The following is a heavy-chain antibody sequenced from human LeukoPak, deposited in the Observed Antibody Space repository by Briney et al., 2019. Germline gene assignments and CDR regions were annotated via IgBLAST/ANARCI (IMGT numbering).Heavy chain of an antibody. CDR2: IIPIFGTA. D-gene: IGHD4-23*01. CDR1: GGTFSSYA. V-gene: IGHV1-69*06. J-gene: IGHJ3*02. CDR3: ARDSPYGGNSNAFDI. Sequence: SVKVSCKASGGTFSSYAISWVRQAPGQGLEWMGGIIPIFGTANYAQKFQGRVTITADKSTSTAYMELSSLRSEDTAVYYCARDSPYGGNSNAFDIWGQGTMVTVSS.